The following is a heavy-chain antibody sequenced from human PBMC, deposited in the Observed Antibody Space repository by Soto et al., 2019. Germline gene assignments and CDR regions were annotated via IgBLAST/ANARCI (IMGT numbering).Heavy chain of an antibody. CDR1: GGSISSSSYY. CDR2: IYYSGST. V-gene: IGHV4-39*01. D-gene: IGHD6-19*01. Sequence: QLQLQETGPGLVKPSETLSLTCTVSGGSISSSSYYWGWIRQPPGKGLKWIGSIYYSGSTYYNPSLKSRVTISVDTSKNQFSLKLSSVAAADTAVYYCARHGLSYSSGWYYFDYWGQGTLVTVSS. CDR3: ARHGLSYSSGWYYFDY. J-gene: IGHJ4*02.